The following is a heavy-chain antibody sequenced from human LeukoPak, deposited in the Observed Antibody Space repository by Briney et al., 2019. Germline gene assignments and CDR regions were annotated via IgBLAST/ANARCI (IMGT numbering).Heavy chain of an antibody. J-gene: IGHJ4*02. Sequence: SETLSLTCTVSGGSISSSSYYWGWIRQPPGKGLEWVGEINHSGSTNYNPSLKSRVTISVDTSKNQFCLKLSSVTAADTAVYYCARGSIVVATFFDYWGQGTLVTVSS. V-gene: IGHV4-39*07. CDR1: GGSISSSSYY. CDR3: ARGSIVVATFFDY. CDR2: INHSGST. D-gene: IGHD3-22*01.